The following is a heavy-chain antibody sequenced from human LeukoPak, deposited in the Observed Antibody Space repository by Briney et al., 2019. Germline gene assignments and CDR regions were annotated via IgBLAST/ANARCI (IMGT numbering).Heavy chain of an antibody. CDR1: GFTFSNYW. D-gene: IGHD4-11*01. CDR2: INNAGSGT. V-gene: IGHV3-74*01. J-gene: IGHJ4*02. CDR3: ARRGSNFDY. Sequence: GGSLRLSCAASGFTFSNYWMHWVRQAPGKGLVWVSRINNAGSGTVYADSVKGRFTISRDNGKNTLYLQMNSLRAEDTAVYYCARRGSNFDYWGQGTLVTVSS.